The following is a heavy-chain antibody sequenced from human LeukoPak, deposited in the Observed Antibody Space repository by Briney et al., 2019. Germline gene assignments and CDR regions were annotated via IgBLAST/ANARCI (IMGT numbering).Heavy chain of an antibody. CDR1: GGSFSGYY. CDR3: ARGLGYSNYYFDY. CDR2: INHSGST. J-gene: IGHJ4*02. V-gene: IGHV4-34*01. Sequence: SETLSLTCAVYGGSFSGYYGSWIRQPPGKGLEWIGEINHSGSTNYNPSLKSRVTISVDTSKNQFSLKLSSVTAADTAVYYCARGLGYSNYYFDYWGQGTLVTVSS. D-gene: IGHD4-11*01.